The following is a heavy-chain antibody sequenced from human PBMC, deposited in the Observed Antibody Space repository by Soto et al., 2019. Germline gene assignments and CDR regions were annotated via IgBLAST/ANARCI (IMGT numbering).Heavy chain of an antibody. CDR1: GFTFSSYA. CDR2: ISGSGGST. V-gene: IGHV3-23*01. D-gene: IGHD4-17*01. Sequence: GGSLRLSCAASGFTFSSYAMSWVRQAPWKGLEWVSAISGSGGSTYYADSVKGRFTISRDNSKNTLYLQMNSLRAEDTAVYYCAKRGVDYGFLGYGMDVWGQGTTVTVSS. CDR3: AKRGVDYGFLGYGMDV. J-gene: IGHJ6*02.